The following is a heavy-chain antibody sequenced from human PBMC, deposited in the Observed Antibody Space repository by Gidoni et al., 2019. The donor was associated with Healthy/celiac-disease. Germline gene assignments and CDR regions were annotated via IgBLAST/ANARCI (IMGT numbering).Heavy chain of an antibody. V-gene: IGHV4-39*01. J-gene: IGHJ5*02. Sequence: QLQLQESGPGLVKPSETLSLPCTVSGVSISSSSYDWGWIRQPPGKGLEWIGSIYYSGSTYYNPSLKSRVTISVDTSKNQFSLKLSSVTAADTAVYYCARVFLANWFDPWGQGTLVTVSS. CDR1: GVSISSSSYD. CDR2: IYYSGST. CDR3: ARVFLANWFDP.